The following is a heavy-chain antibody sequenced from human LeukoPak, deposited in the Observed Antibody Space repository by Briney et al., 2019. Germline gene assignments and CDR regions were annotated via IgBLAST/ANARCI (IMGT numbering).Heavy chain of an antibody. J-gene: IGHJ4*02. D-gene: IGHD4-17*01. CDR3: ARGRRLRCFDY. V-gene: IGHV4-59*12. CDR2: IYYSGST. CDR1: GFAFSSSS. Sequence: PGGSLRLSCAASGFAFSSSSMNWVRQAPGKGLEWIGYIYYSGSTNYNPSLKSRVTISVDTSKNQFSLKLSSVTAADTAVYYCARGRRLRCFDYWGQGTLVTVSS.